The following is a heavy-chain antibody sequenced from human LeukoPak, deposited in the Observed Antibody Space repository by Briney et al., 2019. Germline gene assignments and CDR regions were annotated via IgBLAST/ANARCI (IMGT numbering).Heavy chain of an antibody. CDR2: IWSDGSNK. CDR1: GFTFSSYG. CDR3: AKSTVAFYYFDN. D-gene: IGHD4-23*01. Sequence: GGSLRLSCATSGFTFSSYGMHWVRQAPGKGLEWVAVIWSDGSNKYYADSVKGRFTISRDNSKNTLYLQLNSLRAEDTAVYYCAKSTVAFYYFDNWGQGTRVIVSS. J-gene: IGHJ4*02. V-gene: IGHV3-33*06.